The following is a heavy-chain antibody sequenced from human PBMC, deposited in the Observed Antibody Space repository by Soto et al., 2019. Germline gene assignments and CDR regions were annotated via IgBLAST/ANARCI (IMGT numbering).Heavy chain of an antibody. J-gene: IGHJ4*02. Sequence: SIRLPYAASGFNFDDYAVHRVRQAPGKGLEWVSHISWSSGSIGYADSVKGRFTISRDNAKNSLYLQMNSLRAEDTALYYCAKEKSSSGLFDFWGQGTLVTVSS. CDR3: AKEKSSSGLFDF. CDR1: GFNFDDYA. V-gene: IGHV3-9*01. CDR2: ISWSSGSI. D-gene: IGHD6-6*01.